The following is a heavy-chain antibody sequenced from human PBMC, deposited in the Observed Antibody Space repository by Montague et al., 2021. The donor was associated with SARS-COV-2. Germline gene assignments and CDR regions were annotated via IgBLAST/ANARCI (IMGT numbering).Heavy chain of an antibody. CDR1: GFSLSTSGVG. CDR2: IYWDDDK. Sequence: PALVKPTQTLTLTCTFSGFSLSTSGVGVGWIRQPPGKALEWLALIYWDDDKRYSPSLKSRLTITKDTSKNQVVLTMTNMDPVDTATYYCAHSRFTMARGVINYYGMDDWGQGTPVTVSS. CDR3: AHSRFTMARGVINYYGMDD. J-gene: IGHJ6*02. V-gene: IGHV2-5*02. D-gene: IGHD3-10*01.